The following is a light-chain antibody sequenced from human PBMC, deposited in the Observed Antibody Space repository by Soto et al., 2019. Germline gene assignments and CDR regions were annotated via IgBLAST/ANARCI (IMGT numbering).Light chain of an antibody. CDR2: EVS. CDR3: SSYASSTTLL. V-gene: IGLV2-14*01. CDR1: SSDVGGYNY. Sequence: QSVLTQPASVSGSPGQSITISCTGTSSDVGGYNYVSWYQHHPGKAPKLMIYEVSYRPSGVSNRFSGSKSGNTASLTISGLQAEDEADYYCSSYASSTTLLFGTGTKLTVL. J-gene: IGLJ1*01.